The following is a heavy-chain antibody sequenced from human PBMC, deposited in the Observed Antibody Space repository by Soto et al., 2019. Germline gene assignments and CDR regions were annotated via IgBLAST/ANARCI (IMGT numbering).Heavy chain of an antibody. CDR3: ARDGEPDTDIPSTLDY. CDR2: IWYAGSNH. V-gene: IGHV3-33*01. D-gene: IGHD2-2*02. CDR1: GFTFSSYG. J-gene: IGHJ4*02. Sequence: QVQLVESGGGVVQPGRSLRLSCAASGFTFSSYGMHWVRQPPGKALDWVAVIWYAGSNHYYADSVTGRFTIARDNSKNALYRRMNSLRAEDTAVYYCARDGEPDTDIPSTLDYWCQGTLVTVSS.